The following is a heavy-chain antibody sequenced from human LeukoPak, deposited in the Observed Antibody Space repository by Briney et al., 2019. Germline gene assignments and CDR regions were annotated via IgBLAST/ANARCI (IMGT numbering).Heavy chain of an antibody. Sequence: GGSLRLSCAASGFTFDDYGLSWVRQVPGKGLEWVSGLNWNGASTGYADSVKGRFTISRDNSKNTLYLQVNSLRAEDTAIYYCARESGRSFGYHDYWGQGTLVTVSS. CDR3: ARESGRSFGYHDY. D-gene: IGHD3-3*02. J-gene: IGHJ4*02. CDR2: LNWNGAST. V-gene: IGHV3-20*04. CDR1: GFTFDDYG.